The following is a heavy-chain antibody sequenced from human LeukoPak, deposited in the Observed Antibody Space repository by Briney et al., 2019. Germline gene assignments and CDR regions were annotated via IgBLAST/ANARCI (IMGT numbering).Heavy chain of an antibody. CDR1: GVSISSDH. CDR3: ARRLRQNLFDP. J-gene: IGHJ5*02. CDR2: IYYSGSS. D-gene: IGHD4-17*01. V-gene: IGHV4-59*08. Sequence: SETLSLTCTVSGVSISSDHWSWIRLPPGKGLERIGYIYYSGSSNYSPSLKSRVTMSVDTSKNQFSLKLTSVTAADTAVYYCARRLRQNLFDPWGQGTLVTVSS.